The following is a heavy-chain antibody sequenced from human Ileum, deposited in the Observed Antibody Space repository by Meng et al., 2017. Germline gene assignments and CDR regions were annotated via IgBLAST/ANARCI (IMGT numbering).Heavy chain of an antibody. V-gene: IGHV3-7*01. CDR2: IKSDGSEQ. CDR1: GFTFSHYW. CDR3: ARAGGWYYLDY. D-gene: IGHD6-19*01. J-gene: IGHJ4*02. Sequence: GESLMISCVASGFTFSHYWMTWVRQAPGKGLEWVANIKSDGSEQYYVDSVKGRFAIYRDDAKNSLYLQMNNLRGDDTAVYYCARAGGWYYLDYWGQGTLVTVSS.